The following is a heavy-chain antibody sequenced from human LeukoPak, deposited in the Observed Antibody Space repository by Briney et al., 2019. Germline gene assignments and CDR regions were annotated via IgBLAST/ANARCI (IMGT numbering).Heavy chain of an antibody. CDR2: ISAYNGDT. CDR1: CYTSRNYG. Sequence: ASVRVSFKASCYTSRNYGISCVRQAPGQGLEWMGWISAYNGDTHYAQNLQGRVTMTTDTSTSTAYMELRSLRSDDTAVYYCARAPTNTSGYYPYFHLWGKGTVVSVSS. J-gene: IGHJ4*02. CDR3: ARAPTNTSGYYPYFHL. V-gene: IGHV1-18*01. D-gene: IGHD5-12*01.